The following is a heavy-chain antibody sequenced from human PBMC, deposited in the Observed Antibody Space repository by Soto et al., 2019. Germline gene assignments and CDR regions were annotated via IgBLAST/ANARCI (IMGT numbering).Heavy chain of an antibody. CDR1: GFTFSSYA. V-gene: IGHV3-30-3*01. Sequence: QVQLVESGGGVVQPGRSLRLSCAASGFTFSSYAMHWVRQAPGKGLEWVAVISYDGSNKYYADSVKGRFTISRDNSKNTLYLQMNSLRAEDTAVYYCARGSLQKQWLVSYYYYYGMDVWGQGTTVTVSS. CDR2: ISYDGSNK. D-gene: IGHD6-19*01. J-gene: IGHJ6*02. CDR3: ARGSLQKQWLVSYYYYYGMDV.